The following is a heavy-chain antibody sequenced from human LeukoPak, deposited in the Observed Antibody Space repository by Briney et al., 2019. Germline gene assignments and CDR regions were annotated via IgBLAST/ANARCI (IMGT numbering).Heavy chain of an antibody. Sequence: GGSLRLSCVASGFTFSSYGMSWVRQAPGKGLEWVLGVSDSGDGTHYADSVKGRFTISRDNSKNTLYLQMDNLSGEDTAVYYCAKDRACGQWNCQGSDYWGQGTLVTVSS. CDR3: AKDRACGQWNCQGSDY. V-gene: IGHV3-23*01. J-gene: IGHJ4*02. CDR2: VSDSGDGT. CDR1: GFTFSSYG. D-gene: IGHD1-7*01.